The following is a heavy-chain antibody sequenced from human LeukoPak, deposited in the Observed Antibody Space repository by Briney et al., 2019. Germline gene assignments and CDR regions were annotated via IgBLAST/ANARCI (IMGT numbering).Heavy chain of an antibody. D-gene: IGHD2-15*01. CDR1: GGSISSGRYY. J-gene: IGHJ3*02. Sequence: SETLSLTCTVSGGSISSGRYYWSWIRKPAGKGLEWIGHIYASGSSNCNPSLKSRVTISVDTSKNQFSLNLSSVTAADTAVYYCARDWGLLATSGRGALDIWGQGTMVTVSS. CDR3: ARDWGLLATSGRGALDI. V-gene: IGHV4-61*09. CDR2: IYASGSS.